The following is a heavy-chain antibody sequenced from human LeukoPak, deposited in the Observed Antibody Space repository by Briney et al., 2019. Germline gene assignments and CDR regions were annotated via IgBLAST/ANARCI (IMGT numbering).Heavy chain of an antibody. Sequence: ASVKVSCKASGYTFTGYYMHWVRQAPGQGLEWMGWINPNSGGTNYAQKFQGRVTMPRDTSISTAYMELSRLRSDDTAVYYCARSPALWCSTSCYWHYFDYWGQGTLVTVSS. D-gene: IGHD2-2*01. CDR1: GYTFTGYY. CDR2: INPNSGGT. CDR3: ARSPALWCSTSCYWHYFDY. J-gene: IGHJ4*02. V-gene: IGHV1-2*02.